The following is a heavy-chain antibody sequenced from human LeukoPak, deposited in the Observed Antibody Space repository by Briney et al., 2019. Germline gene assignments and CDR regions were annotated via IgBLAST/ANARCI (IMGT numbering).Heavy chain of an antibody. D-gene: IGHD6-13*01. J-gene: IGHJ4*02. Sequence: SKTLSLTCTVSGGSVSGTSFYWSWIRQPPGKGLEWIGYIYYSGSTTYSPSLKSRVTISVDTSKNQFSLKLSSVTAADTAVYFCARYSTSWYTFDYWGQGTLVTVSS. CDR1: GGSVSGTSFY. CDR3: ARYSTSWYTFDY. CDR2: IYYSGST. V-gene: IGHV4-61*01.